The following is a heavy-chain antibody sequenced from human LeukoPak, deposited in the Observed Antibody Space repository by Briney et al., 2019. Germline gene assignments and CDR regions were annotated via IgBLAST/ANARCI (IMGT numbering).Heavy chain of an antibody. Sequence: SETLSLTCTVFGGSISSGDYYWSWIRQPPGKGLEWIGYIYYSGSTYYNPSLKSRVTISVDTSKNQFSLKLSSVTAADTAVYYCARVISWELLRDWFDPWGQGTLVTVSS. V-gene: IGHV4-30-4*08. CDR2: IYYSGST. CDR3: ARVISWELLRDWFDP. D-gene: IGHD1-26*01. J-gene: IGHJ5*02. CDR1: GGSISSGDYY.